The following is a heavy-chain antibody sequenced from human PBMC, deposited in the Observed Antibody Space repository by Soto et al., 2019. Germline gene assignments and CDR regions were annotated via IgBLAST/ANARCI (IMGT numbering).Heavy chain of an antibody. J-gene: IGHJ6*02. Sequence: KPSETLSLTCAVYGGSFSGYYWSWIRQPPGKGLEWIGEINHSGSTNYNPSLKSRVTISVDTSKNQFSLKLSSVTAADTAVYYCARSGVRGVIFYYYYGMDVWGLGTTVTV. D-gene: IGHD3-10*01. CDR3: ARSGVRGVIFYYYYGMDV. V-gene: IGHV4-34*01. CDR2: INHSGST. CDR1: GGSFSGYY.